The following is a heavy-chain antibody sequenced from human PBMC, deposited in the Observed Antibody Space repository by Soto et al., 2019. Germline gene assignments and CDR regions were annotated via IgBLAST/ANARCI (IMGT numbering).Heavy chain of an antibody. Sequence: GESLKISCAASGFTFSSYAMHWVRQAPGKGLEWVAVISYDGSNKYYADSVKGRFTISRDNSKNTLYLQMNSLRAEDTAVYYCATSSSWYDYFDYWGQGTLVTVSS. CDR2: ISYDGSNK. D-gene: IGHD6-13*01. CDR1: GFTFSSYA. J-gene: IGHJ4*02. V-gene: IGHV3-30-3*01. CDR3: ATSSSWYDYFDY.